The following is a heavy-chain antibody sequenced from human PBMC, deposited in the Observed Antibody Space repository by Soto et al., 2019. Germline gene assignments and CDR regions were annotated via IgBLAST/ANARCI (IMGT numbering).Heavy chain of an antibody. CDR3: AREYVVVTAIDHDAFDI. Sequence: PSETLSLTCXVSGGSISSGDYYWSWIRQPPGKGLEWIGYIYYSGSTYYNPSLKSRVTISVDTSKNQFSLKLSSVTAADTAVYYCAREYVVVTAIDHDAFDIWGQGTMVTVSS. V-gene: IGHV4-30-4*01. J-gene: IGHJ3*02. D-gene: IGHD2-21*02. CDR2: IYYSGST. CDR1: GGSISSGDYY.